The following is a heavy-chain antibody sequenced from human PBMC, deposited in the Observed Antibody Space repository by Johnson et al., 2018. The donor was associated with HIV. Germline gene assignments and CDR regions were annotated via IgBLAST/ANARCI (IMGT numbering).Heavy chain of an antibody. CDR2: ISYDGSKR. J-gene: IGHJ3*02. V-gene: IGHV3-30*01. CDR3: ARGGKWGIVGARGAFDI. D-gene: IGHD1-26*01. Sequence: QVQLVESGGGVVQPGRSLRLSCAASRFTFSSYAMHWVRQAPGKGLEWVAVISYDGSKRYYADSVRGRFTISRDNSKNTLYLQMNSLRAEDTAVYYCARGGKWGIVGARGAFDIWGQGTMVTVSS. CDR1: RFTFSSYA.